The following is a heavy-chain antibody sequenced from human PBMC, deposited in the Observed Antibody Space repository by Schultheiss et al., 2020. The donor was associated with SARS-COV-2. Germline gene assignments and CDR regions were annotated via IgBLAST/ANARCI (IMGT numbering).Heavy chain of an antibody. J-gene: IGHJ4*02. CDR2: MNGDGVNA. D-gene: IGHD1-26*01. CDR3: ARGWTREHSLLGAY. Sequence: ASVKVSCKASGYTFISYDIIWVRRATGQGLEWMGWMNGDGVNAGYAEKFQGRVTMTSDSSIETAYMELNSLTSDDTAVYYCARGWTREHSLLGAYWGQGTRVTVSS. CDR1: GYTFISYD. V-gene: IGHV1-8*01.